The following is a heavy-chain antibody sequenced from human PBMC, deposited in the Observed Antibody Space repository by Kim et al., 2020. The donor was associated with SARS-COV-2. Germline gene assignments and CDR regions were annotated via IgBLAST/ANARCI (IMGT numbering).Heavy chain of an antibody. V-gene: IGHV4-34*01. CDR1: GGSFSGYY. J-gene: IGHJ4*02. CDR2: INHSGST. D-gene: IGHD3-9*01. Sequence: SETLSLTCAVYGGSFSGYYWSWIRQPPGKGLEWIGEINHSGSTNYNPSLKSRVTISVDTSKNQFSLKLSSVTAADTAVYYCAGVLRYFRHWGQGTLVTVSS. CDR3: AGVLRYFRH.